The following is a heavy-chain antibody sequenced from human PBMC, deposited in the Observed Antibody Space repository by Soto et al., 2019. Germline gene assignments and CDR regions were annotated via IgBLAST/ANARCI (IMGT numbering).Heavy chain of an antibody. D-gene: IGHD2-21*01. CDR2: ISSSSTI. V-gene: IGHV3-48*01. CDR1: GFTFSSYS. CDR3: ARDSYCGGDCYGADFDY. Sequence: GGSLRLSCAASGFTFSSYSMNWVRQAPGKGLEWVSYISSSSTIYYADSVKGRFTISRDNAKNSLYLQMNSLRAEDTAVYYCARDSYCGGDCYGADFDYWGQGTLVTVSS. J-gene: IGHJ4*02.